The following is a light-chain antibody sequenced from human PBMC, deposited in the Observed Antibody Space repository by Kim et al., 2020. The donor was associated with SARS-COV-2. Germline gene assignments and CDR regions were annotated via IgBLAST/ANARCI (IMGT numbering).Light chain of an antibody. Sequence: DIQMTQSPSSLSASVGDRVTITCRASQGISSWLAWYQKKPEKAPKSLIYAASSLQSGVQSRFSASRSGTDFTLTVSSLPPRGFATYYFKPYVTYPRTFGPGTKVDIK. V-gene: IGKV1D-16*01. J-gene: IGKJ1*01. CDR2: AAS. CDR1: QGISSW. CDR3: KPYVTYPRT.